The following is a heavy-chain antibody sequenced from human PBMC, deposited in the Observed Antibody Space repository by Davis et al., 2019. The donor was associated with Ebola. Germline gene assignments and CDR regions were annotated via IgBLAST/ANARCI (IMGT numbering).Heavy chain of an antibody. V-gene: IGHV3-7*01. D-gene: IGHD1-1*01. CDR2: IKQDGSEK. CDR3: ARVNWIPSLGSDAFDI. J-gene: IGHJ3*02. CDR1: GFTFSDYY. Sequence: PGGSLRLSCAASGFTFSDYYMSWIRQAPGKGLEWVANIKQDGSEKYYVDSVKGRFTISRDNAKNSLYLQMNSLRAEDTAVYYCARVNWIPSLGSDAFDIWGQGTMVTVSS.